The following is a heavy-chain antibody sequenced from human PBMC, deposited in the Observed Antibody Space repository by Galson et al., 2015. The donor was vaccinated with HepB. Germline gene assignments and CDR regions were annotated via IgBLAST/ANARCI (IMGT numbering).Heavy chain of an antibody. CDR3: ARVYGSGSYGYGMDV. D-gene: IGHD3-10*01. CDR1: GSALSTSG. Sequence: SLRLSCASSGSALSTSGMNWVRQAPGQGLEWVSSISSSSLYVYYADSVRGRFTVSRDNAKNSHYLQMNSLSAEDTAVYYCARVYGSGSYGYGMDVWGQGTTVTVS. CDR2: ISSSSLYV. J-gene: IGHJ6*02. V-gene: IGHV3-21*01.